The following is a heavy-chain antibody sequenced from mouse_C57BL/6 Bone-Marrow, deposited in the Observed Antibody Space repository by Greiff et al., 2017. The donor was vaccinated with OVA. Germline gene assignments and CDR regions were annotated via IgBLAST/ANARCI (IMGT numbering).Heavy chain of an antibody. J-gene: IGHJ2*01. Sequence: LQESGAELVKPGASVKLSCKASGYTFTSYWMHWVKQRPGQGLEWIGMIHPNSGSTNYNEKFKSKATLTVDKSSSTAYMQLSSLTSEDSAVYYCARLRWLRPDYWGQGTTLTVSS. CDR2: IHPNSGST. D-gene: IGHD2-2*01. CDR1: GYTFTSYW. CDR3: ARLRWLRPDY. V-gene: IGHV1-64*01.